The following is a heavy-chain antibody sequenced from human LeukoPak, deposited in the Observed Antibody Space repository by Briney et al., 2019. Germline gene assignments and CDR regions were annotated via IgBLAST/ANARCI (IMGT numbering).Heavy chain of an antibody. D-gene: IGHD1-7*01. CDR3: ARTTPVGTGTTGGAFDI. CDR2: ISSSGSTI. CDR1: GFTFSSYA. Sequence: GGSLRLSCAASGFTFSSYAMNWVRQAPGKGLEWVSYISSSGSTIYYADSVKGRFTISRDNAKNSLYLQMNSLRAEDTAVYYCARTTPVGTGTTGGAFDIWGQGTMVTVSS. J-gene: IGHJ3*02. V-gene: IGHV3-48*04.